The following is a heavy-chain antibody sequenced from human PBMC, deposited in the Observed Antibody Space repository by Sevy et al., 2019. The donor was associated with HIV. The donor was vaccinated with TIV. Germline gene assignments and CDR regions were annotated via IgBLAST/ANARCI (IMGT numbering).Heavy chain of an antibody. D-gene: IGHD4-17*01. CDR2: ITGSGGST. CDR3: AKDAFYGDYVNYYYYYMDV. V-gene: IGHV3-23*01. J-gene: IGHJ6*03. Sequence: GGSLRLSCAASGFTFSSYAMSWVRQAPGKGLEWVSAITGSGGSTYYADSVKGRFTISRDNSKNTLYLQMNSLRAEDTAVYYCAKDAFYGDYVNYYYYYMDVWGKGTTVTVSS. CDR1: GFTFSSYA.